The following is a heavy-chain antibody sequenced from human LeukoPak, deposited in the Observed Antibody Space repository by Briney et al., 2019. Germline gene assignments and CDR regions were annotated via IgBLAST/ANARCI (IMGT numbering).Heavy chain of an antibody. CDR1: GYTFTSYD. CDR3: ARVGGGYDFWSGYSSYYYYYYMDV. Sequence: ASVKVSCKASGYTFTSYDINWVRQATGQGLEWMGWMNPNSGNTGYAQKFQGRVTMTRNTSISTAYMELSSLRSEVTAVYYCARVGGGYDFWSGYSSYYYYYYMDVWGKGTTVTVSS. D-gene: IGHD3-3*01. CDR2: MNPNSGNT. V-gene: IGHV1-8*01. J-gene: IGHJ6*03.